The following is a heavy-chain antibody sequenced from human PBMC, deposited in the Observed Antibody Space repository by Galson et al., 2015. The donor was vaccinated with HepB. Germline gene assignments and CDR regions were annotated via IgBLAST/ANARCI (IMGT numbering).Heavy chain of an antibody. J-gene: IGHJ5*02. Sequence: SVKVSCKVSGYTLTEISIHWVRQAPGQGLEWMGGIIPIFGTANYAQKFQGRVTITADKSTSTAYMELSSLRSEDTAVYYCARGIEEQLESAWFDPWGQGTLVTVSS. V-gene: IGHV1-69*06. D-gene: IGHD6-6*01. CDR3: ARGIEEQLESAWFDP. CDR1: GYTLTEIS. CDR2: IIPIFGTA.